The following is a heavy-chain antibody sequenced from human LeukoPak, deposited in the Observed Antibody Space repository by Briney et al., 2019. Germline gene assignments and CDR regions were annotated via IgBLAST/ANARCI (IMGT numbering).Heavy chain of an antibody. CDR2: LNWNGGST. CDR3: AREGRAYRYSSSWYPTPSWFDP. D-gene: IGHD6-13*01. CDR1: GFTFDDYT. J-gene: IGHJ5*02. Sequence: GGSLRLSCAASGFTFDDYTMHWVRQAPGKGLEWVSGLNWNGGSTGYADSVKGRFTISRDNAKNSLYLQMNSLRAEDTAVYYCAREGRAYRYSSSWYPTPSWFDPWGQGTLVTVSS. V-gene: IGHV3-20*04.